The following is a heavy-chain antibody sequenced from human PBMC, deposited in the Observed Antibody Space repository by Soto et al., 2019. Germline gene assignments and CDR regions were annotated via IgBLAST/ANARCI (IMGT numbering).Heavy chain of an antibody. CDR3: ARETYGSGSYYYYGMDV. D-gene: IGHD3-10*01. J-gene: IGHJ6*02. V-gene: IGHV4-4*07. Sequence: SETLSLTCTVSGGSISSYYWSWIRQPAGKGLEWIGRIYTSGSTNYNPSLKSRVTMSVDTSKNQSSLKLSSVTAADTAVYYCARETYGSGSYYYYGMDVWGQGTTVTVSS. CDR2: IYTSGST. CDR1: GGSISSYY.